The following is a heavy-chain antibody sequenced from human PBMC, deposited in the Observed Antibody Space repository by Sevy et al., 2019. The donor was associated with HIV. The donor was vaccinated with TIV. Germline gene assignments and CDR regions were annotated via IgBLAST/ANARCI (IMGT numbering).Heavy chain of an antibody. Sequence: GGSLRLSCIASGFAFGDYLMSWFRQAPGKGLEWVGFVRSKIYGGTTEYAASVKGTFTISRDDSKSIAYLQMNSLKIEDTAVYYCTRAYTTTVVFFQHWGQGALVTVSS. D-gene: IGHD2-2*02. V-gene: IGHV3-49*03. CDR3: TRAYTTTVVFFQH. CDR2: VRSKIYGGTT. J-gene: IGHJ1*01. CDR1: GFAFGDYL.